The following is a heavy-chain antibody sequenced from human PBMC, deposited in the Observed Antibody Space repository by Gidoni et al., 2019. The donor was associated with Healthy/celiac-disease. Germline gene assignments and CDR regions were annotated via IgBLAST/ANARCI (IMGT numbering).Heavy chain of an antibody. CDR1: TFSSYW. Sequence: TFSSYWMHWVRQAPGKGLVWVSRINSDGSSTSYADSVKGRFTIANDNAKNTLYLQMNSLRAEDTAGYYCATHVSGWDGDYWGQGTLVTVSS. J-gene: IGHJ4*02. V-gene: IGHV3-74*01. CDR3: ATHVSGWDGDY. D-gene: IGHD6-19*01. CDR2: INSDGSST.